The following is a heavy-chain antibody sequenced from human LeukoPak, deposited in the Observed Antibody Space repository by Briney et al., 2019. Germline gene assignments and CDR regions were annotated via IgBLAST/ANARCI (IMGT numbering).Heavy chain of an antibody. CDR2: INRDGSRT. D-gene: IGHD3-9*01. V-gene: IGHV3-74*01. CDR1: GFTFSTSW. Sequence: GGSLRLSCAASGFTFSTSWLHWVRNAPGKGLVWVSHINRDGSRTTYADSVKGRFVISRYNARNTVYLQLNSLRAEDTALYFCVRSLTGTDDYWGKGTLVTVSS. J-gene: IGHJ4*02. CDR3: VRSLTGTDDY.